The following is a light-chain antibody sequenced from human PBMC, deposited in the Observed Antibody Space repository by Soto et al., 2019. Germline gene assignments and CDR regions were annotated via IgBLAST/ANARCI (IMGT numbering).Light chain of an antibody. V-gene: IGKV1-33*01. CDR3: QHYDHVPLS. CDR2: DSS. Sequence: DIQMAQSPSSLSASVGDRVTITCQASQGINYYLNWYQQKPGKAPELLIYDSSNLKTGVPSRFSGSGSETDFTFTISSLQPDDVATYYCQHYDHVPLSFGGGTKVEIK. J-gene: IGKJ4*01. CDR1: QGINYY.